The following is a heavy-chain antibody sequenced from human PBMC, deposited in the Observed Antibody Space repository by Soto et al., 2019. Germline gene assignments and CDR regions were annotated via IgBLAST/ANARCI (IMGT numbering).Heavy chain of an antibody. J-gene: IGHJ4*02. Sequence: HPGGSLRLSCAASGFTFSSYGMHWVRQAPGKGLEWVAVISYDGSNKYYADSVKGRFTISRDNSKNTLYLQMNSLRAEDTAVYYCAKEHYYGSGSYQCSHYWGQGTLVTVSS. CDR1: GFTFSSYG. CDR3: AKEHYYGSGSYQCSHY. D-gene: IGHD3-10*01. CDR2: ISYDGSNK. V-gene: IGHV3-30*18.